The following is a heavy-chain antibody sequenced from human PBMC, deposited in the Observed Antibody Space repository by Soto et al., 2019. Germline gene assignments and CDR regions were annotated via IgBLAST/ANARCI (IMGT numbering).Heavy chain of an antibody. Sequence: VGSLRLSCAASGFTFSSYSMNWVRQAPGNGLEWVSYISSSSSTIYYADSVKGRFTISRDNAKNSLYLQMNSLRDEDTAVYYCARDGSIAPQRGHYGMDVWGQGTTVTVSS. CDR1: GFTFSSYS. CDR2: ISSSSSTI. D-gene: IGHD6-6*01. V-gene: IGHV3-48*02. CDR3: ARDGSIAPQRGHYGMDV. J-gene: IGHJ6*02.